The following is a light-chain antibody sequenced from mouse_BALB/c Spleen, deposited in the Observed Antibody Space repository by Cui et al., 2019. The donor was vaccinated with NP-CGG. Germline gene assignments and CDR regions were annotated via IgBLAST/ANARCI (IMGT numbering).Light chain of an antibody. CDR1: TGAVTTSNY. J-gene: IGLJ1*01. Sequence: QAVVTQEPAPTTSPGETVTLTCRSSTGAVTTSNYANWVQEKPDHLFTGLIGGTNNRAPGVPARFSGSLIRDKAALTITGAQTEDEAIYFCALWYSNHWVFGGGTKLTV. CDR2: GTN. V-gene: IGLV1*01. CDR3: ALWYSNHWV.